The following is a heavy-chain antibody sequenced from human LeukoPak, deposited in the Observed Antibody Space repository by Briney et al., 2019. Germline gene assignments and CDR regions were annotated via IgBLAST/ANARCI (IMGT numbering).Heavy chain of an antibody. V-gene: IGHV3-7*01. CDR3: AREGSSWLNYYFDY. CDR2: IKQDGSEK. J-gene: IGHJ4*02. D-gene: IGHD6-13*01. CDR1: GFTFSSYS. Sequence: PGGSLRLSCAASGFTFSSYSMNWVRQAPGKGLEWVANIKQDGSEKYYVDSVKGRFTISRDNAKNSLYLQMNSLRAEDTAVYYCAREGSSWLNYYFDYWGQGTLVTVSS.